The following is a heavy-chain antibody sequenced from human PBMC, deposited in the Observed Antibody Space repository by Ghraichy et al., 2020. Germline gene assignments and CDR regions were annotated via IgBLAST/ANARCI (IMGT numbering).Heavy chain of an antibody. CDR2: IYYSGST. D-gene: IGHD2-15*01. J-gene: IGHJ5*02. V-gene: IGHV4-59*01. CDR1: GGSISSYY. CDR3: ARLRRYCSGGSCYGAVYNWFDP. Sequence: SETLSLTCTVSGGSISSYYWSWIRQPPGKGLEWIGYIYYSGSTNYNPSLKSRVTISVDTSKNQFSLKLSSVTAADTAVYYCARLRRYCSGGSCYGAVYNWFDPWGQGTLVTVSS.